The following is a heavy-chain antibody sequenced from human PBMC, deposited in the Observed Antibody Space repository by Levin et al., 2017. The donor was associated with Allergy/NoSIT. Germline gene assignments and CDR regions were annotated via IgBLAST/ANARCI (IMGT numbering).Heavy chain of an antibody. CDR3: AKECWSQVAGTSPMGWFES. CDR2: SGRSGKT. J-gene: IGHJ5*01. V-gene: IGHV3-23*01. Sequence: GESLKISCAASGFTLSNYAMSWVRQAPGKGLEWVSASGRSGKTYYADSVKGRFTISRDNSKNTVFLQMSSLRSDDTAIYYCAKECWSQVAGTSPMGWFESWGQGTLVTVSS. CDR1: GFTLSNYA. D-gene: IGHD6-19*01.